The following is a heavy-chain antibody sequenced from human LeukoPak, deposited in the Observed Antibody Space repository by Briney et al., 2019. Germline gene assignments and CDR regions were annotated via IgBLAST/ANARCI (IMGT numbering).Heavy chain of an antibody. J-gene: IGHJ4*02. CDR2: IIQDGSEK. CDR3: ARTPIKRGLVHFDH. Sequence: GTLRLSCAASGFNFGNYGMNWVRQAPGKGLEWVANIIQDGSEKYYVDSVKGRFTISRDNAKNSLYLQMNSLRAEDTAVYYCARTPIKRGLVHFDHWGQGTLVTVSS. CDR1: GFNFGNYG. V-gene: IGHV3-7*01. D-gene: IGHD6-6*01.